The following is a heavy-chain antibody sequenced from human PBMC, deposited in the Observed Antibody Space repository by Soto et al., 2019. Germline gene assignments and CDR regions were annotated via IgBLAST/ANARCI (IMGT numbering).Heavy chain of an antibody. D-gene: IGHD2-2*01. CDR3: ARGRYCSSTSCPVGDV. CDR2: IYPGDSDT. Sequence: GESLKISCKGSGYSFTSYWIGWVRQMPGKGLEWMGIIYPGDSDTRYSPSFQGQVTISADKSISTAYLQWSSLKASDTAMYYCARGRYCSSTSCPVGDVWGKGTTVTVSS. V-gene: IGHV5-51*01. CDR1: GYSFTSYW. J-gene: IGHJ6*04.